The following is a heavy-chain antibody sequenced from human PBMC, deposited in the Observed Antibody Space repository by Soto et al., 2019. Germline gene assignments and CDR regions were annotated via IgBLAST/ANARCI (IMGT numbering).Heavy chain of an antibody. J-gene: IGHJ4*02. Sequence: GGSLRLSCAASGFSLSDYYVSWIRQAPVEGLEWVSYISSSGTTTHYADSVKGRFTIPKDNAKNSLYLQMNSLRAEDTAVYYCARVRGDSSGSYYFDYWGQGALVTVSS. CDR3: ARVRGDSSGSYYFDY. CDR2: ISSSGTTT. D-gene: IGHD3-22*01. CDR1: GFSLSDYY. V-gene: IGHV3-11*01.